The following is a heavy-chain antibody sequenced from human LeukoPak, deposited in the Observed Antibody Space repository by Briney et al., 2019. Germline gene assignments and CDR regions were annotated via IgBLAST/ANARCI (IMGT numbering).Heavy chain of an antibody. Sequence: PSETLSLTCTVSGGSISSYYWSWIRQPPGEGLEWIGYIYYSGSTNYNPSLKSRVTISVDTSKNQFSLKLSSVTAADTAVYYCARDSRYYDFWSGYLPGYYYYYGMDVWGQGTTVTVSS. CDR1: GGSISSYY. V-gene: IGHV4-59*01. CDR2: IYYSGST. CDR3: ARDSRYYDFWSGYLPGYYYYYGMDV. J-gene: IGHJ6*02. D-gene: IGHD3-3*01.